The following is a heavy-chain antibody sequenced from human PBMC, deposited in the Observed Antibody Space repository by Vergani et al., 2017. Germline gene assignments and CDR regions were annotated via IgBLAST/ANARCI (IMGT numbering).Heavy chain of an antibody. CDR1: GFTFSSYA. CDR3: ARVIAVAGIHFDY. CDR2: ISGSGGST. V-gene: IGHV3-23*01. Sequence: EVQLLESGGGLVQPGGSLRLSCAASGFTFSSYAMSWVRQAPGKGLEWVSAISGSGGSTYYADSVKGRFTISRDNSKNSLYLQMNSLRAEDTAVYYCARVIAVAGIHFDYWGQGTLVTVSS. D-gene: IGHD6-19*01. J-gene: IGHJ4*02.